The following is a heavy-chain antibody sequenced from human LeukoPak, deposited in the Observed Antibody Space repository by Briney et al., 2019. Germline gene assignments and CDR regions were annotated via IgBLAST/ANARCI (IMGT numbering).Heavy chain of an antibody. CDR2: IYYSGST. CDR1: GGSISSSSYY. J-gene: IGHJ4*02. D-gene: IGHD3-22*01. V-gene: IGHV4-61*05. Sequence: PSETLSLTCTVSGGSISSSSYYWGWIRQPPGKGLEWIGYIYYSGSTNYNPSLKSRVTISVDTSKNQFSLKLSSVTAADTAVYYCARRKLEYYYDSSGYSPYFDYWGQGTLVTVSS. CDR3: ARRKLEYYYDSSGYSPYFDY.